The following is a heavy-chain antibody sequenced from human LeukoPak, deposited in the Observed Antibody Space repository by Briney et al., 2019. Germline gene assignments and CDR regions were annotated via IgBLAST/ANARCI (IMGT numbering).Heavy chain of an antibody. CDR3: ASGEPNWNYVLMDV. D-gene: IGHD1-7*01. CDR1: GGTFSSYA. CDR2: IIPIFGTA. Sequence: GASVKVSCKASGGTFSSYAISWVRQAPGQGPEWMGRIIPIFGTANYAQKFQGRVTITTDESTSTAYMEQSSLRSEDTAVYYCASGEPNWNYVLMDVWGKGTTVTVSS. V-gene: IGHV1-69*05. J-gene: IGHJ6*03.